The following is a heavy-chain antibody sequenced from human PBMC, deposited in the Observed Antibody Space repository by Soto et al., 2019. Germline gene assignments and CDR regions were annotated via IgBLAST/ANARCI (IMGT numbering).Heavy chain of an antibody. CDR3: AKRPIVGATWRNYYYYGMDV. D-gene: IGHD1-26*01. Sequence: GGSLRLSCAASGFTFSSYAMSWVRQAPGKGLEWVSAISGSGGSTYYADSVKGRFTISRDNSKNTLYLQMNSLRAEDTAVYYCAKRPIVGATWRNYYYYGMDVWGQGTTVTVS. J-gene: IGHJ6*02. V-gene: IGHV3-23*01. CDR1: GFTFSSYA. CDR2: ISGSGGST.